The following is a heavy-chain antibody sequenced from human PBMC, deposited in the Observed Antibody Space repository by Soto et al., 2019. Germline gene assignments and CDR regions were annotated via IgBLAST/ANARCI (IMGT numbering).Heavy chain of an antibody. J-gene: IGHJ5*02. CDR2: IFYTGTA. Sequence: QVQLQESGPGLVKPSQTLSLTCTVSGGSINTGGYYWGWIRHLPGEGLEWIGHIFYTGTAYYNPYLRSRVTVSIETSANQFSLHMYSVTAADTAMYYCARRLDDTPETFFNWFDPRGQGILVTVSS. D-gene: IGHD2-15*01. CDR3: ARRLDDTPETFFNWFDP. CDR1: GGSINTGGYY. V-gene: IGHV4-31*03.